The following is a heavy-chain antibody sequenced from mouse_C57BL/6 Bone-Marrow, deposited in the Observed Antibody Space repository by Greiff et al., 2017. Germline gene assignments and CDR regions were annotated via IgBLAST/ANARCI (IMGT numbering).Heavy chain of an antibody. CDR1: DSEVFPIAY. CDR3: ARLWYYGGAY. Sequence: SGSELRSPGSSVKLSCKDFDSEVFPIAYMSWVRQKPGHGFEWIGGRLPSIGRTIYGEKFEDKATLDANTLSNTAYFALNSLTSEDSAIYYCARLWYYGGAYWGQGTLVTVSA. CDR2: RLPSIGRT. V-gene: IGHV15-2*01. J-gene: IGHJ3*01. D-gene: IGHD1-1*01.